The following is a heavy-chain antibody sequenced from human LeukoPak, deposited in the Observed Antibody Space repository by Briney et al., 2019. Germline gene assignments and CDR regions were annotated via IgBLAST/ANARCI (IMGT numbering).Heavy chain of an antibody. V-gene: IGHV3-7*01. D-gene: IGHD3-10*01. Sequence: PGGSLRLSCAASGFTFSSYWMSWVRQAPGKGLEWVANIKQDGSERYYVGSVKGGFTISRDNAKTPLYLQMTSLRAEDTAVYYCASSHRLLWFGELSYWGQGTLVTVSS. CDR1: GFTFSSYW. J-gene: IGHJ4*02. CDR2: IKQDGSER. CDR3: ASSHRLLWFGELSY.